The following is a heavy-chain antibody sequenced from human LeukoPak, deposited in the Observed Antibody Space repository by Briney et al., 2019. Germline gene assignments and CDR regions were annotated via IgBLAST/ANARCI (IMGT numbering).Heavy chain of an antibody. CDR3: ARDADSSSWYASSWFDP. J-gene: IGHJ5*02. Sequence: PSETLSLTCTVSGGSISSSSYYWGWIRQPPGKGLEWIGSIYYSGSTYYNPSLKSRVTISVDTSKNQFSLKLSSVTAADTAVYYCARDADSSSWYASSWFDPWGQGTLVTVSS. CDR2: IYYSGST. D-gene: IGHD6-13*01. CDR1: GGSISSSSYY. V-gene: IGHV4-39*07.